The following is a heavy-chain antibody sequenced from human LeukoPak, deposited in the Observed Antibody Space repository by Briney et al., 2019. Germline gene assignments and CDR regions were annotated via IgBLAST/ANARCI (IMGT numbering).Heavy chain of an antibody. J-gene: IGHJ4*02. CDR2: ISDSGRP. Sequence: PSETLSLTCTVSGVSIRSYYWSWIRQPPGKGLEWIGYISDSGRPTYNPSLESRVTISVDTSKHQFSLKLRSVTAADTAVYYCARDLTGLGYFDCWGQGTLVTVSS. V-gene: IGHV4-59*01. CDR1: GVSIRSYY. D-gene: IGHD2-8*02. CDR3: ARDLTGLGYFDC.